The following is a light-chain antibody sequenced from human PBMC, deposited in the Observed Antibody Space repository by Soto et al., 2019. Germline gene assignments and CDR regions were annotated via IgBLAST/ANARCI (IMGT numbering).Light chain of an antibody. CDR1: RSNIGNNF. CDR2: DNN. V-gene: IGLV1-51*01. CDR3: GSWDSSLTYV. J-gene: IGLJ1*01. Sequence: QSVLTQPPSVSAAPGQKVTISCSGSRSNIGNNFVTWYQQLPGTAPKLLIYDNNKRPSGIPDRFSGSQSGTSATLGITGLQTGDDAVYYCGSWDSSLTYVFGTGTKLTGL.